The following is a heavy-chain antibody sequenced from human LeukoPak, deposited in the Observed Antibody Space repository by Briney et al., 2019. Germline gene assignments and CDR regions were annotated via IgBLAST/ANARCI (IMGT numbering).Heavy chain of an antibody. V-gene: IGHV1-8*01. J-gene: IGHJ4*02. Sequence: ASVKVSCKASGYTFTSYDINWVRQATGQGLEWMGWMNPNSGNTGYAQKFQGRVTMTRNTSISTAYMELSSLRSEDTAVYYCARADLSIAAAGTYFVYWGQGTLVTVSS. CDR1: GYTFTSYD. CDR3: ARADLSIAAAGTYFVY. D-gene: IGHD6-13*01. CDR2: MNPNSGNT.